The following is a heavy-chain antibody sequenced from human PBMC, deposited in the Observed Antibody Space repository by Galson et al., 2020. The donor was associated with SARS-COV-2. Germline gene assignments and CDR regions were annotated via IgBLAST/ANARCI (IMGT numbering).Heavy chain of an antibody. Sequence: ASVKVSCKVSGYTLTELSMHWVRQAPGKGLEWMGGFDPEDGETIYAQKFQGRVTMTEDTSTDTAYMELSSLRSEDTAVYYCATGPGYSSSWTKINNWFDPWGQGTLVTVSS. CDR2: FDPEDGET. D-gene: IGHD6-13*01. CDR3: ATGPGYSSSWTKINNWFDP. V-gene: IGHV1-24*01. CDR1: GYTLTELS. J-gene: IGHJ5*02.